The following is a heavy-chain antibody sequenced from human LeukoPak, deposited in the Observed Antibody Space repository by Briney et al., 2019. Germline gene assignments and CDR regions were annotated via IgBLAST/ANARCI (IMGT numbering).Heavy chain of an antibody. J-gene: IGHJ6*03. D-gene: IGHD1-20*01. Sequence: GGSLRLSCAASGFTFSSYAMSWVRQAPGKGLEWVSAISGSGGSTYYADSVKGRFTISRDNSKNTLYLQMNSPRAEDTAGYYCPKCIPGTRNYYYYMDVWGKGTTVTVSS. CDR3: PKCIPGTRNYYYYMDV. CDR1: GFTFSSYA. V-gene: IGHV3-23*01. CDR2: ISGSGGST.